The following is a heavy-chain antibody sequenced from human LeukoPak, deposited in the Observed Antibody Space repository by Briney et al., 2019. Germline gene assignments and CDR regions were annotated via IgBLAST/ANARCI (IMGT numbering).Heavy chain of an antibody. CDR3: AGGWKRGRSDAFDI. CDR1: GGSISSYY. Sequence: SETLSLTCTVSGGSISSYYWSWIRQPPGKGLEWIGYIYYSGSTNYNPSPKSRVTISVDTSKNQFSLKLSSVTAADTAVYYCAGGWKRGRSDAFDIWGQGTMVTVSS. V-gene: IGHV4-59*01. D-gene: IGHD1-1*01. CDR2: IYYSGST. J-gene: IGHJ3*02.